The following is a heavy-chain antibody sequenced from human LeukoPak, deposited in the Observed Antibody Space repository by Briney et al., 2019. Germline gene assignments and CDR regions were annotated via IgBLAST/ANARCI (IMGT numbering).Heavy chain of an antibody. CDR3: ARDIYDRCFDY. CDR2: ISDDGSNK. Sequence: GGSLRLSCAASGFTFSSYAMHWVRQAPGKGLEWVAVISDDGSNKYYADSVKGRFTISRNNAKNSLYLQMNSLRAEDTAVYYCARDIYDRCFDYWGQGTLVTVSS. J-gene: IGHJ4*02. D-gene: IGHD3-3*01. V-gene: IGHV3-30*04. CDR1: GFTFSSYA.